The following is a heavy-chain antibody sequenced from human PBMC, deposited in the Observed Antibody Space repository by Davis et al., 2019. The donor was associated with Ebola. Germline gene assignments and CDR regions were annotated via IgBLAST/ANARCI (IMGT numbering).Heavy chain of an antibody. V-gene: IGHV3-64D*08. CDR3: VKGWLVHDF. Sequence: PGGSLRLSCAASGFTFSNYYMHWVRQAPGKGLEYVSAIKSDGYSANSADSVKGRFTVSKDNSKNTVYLQMTRLKVEDTAVYYCVKGWLVHDFWGQGTLVTVSP. CDR1: GFTFSNYY. D-gene: IGHD6-6*01. CDR2: IKSDGYSA. J-gene: IGHJ4*02.